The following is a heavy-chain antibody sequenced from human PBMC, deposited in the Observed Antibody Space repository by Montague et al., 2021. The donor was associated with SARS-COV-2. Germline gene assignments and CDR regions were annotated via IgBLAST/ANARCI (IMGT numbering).Heavy chain of an antibody. CDR1: GFTFSSYG. Sequence: SLRLSCAASGFTFSSYGMHWVRQAPGKGLEWVAVIWYDGSNKYYAESVKGRFTISRDNSKNTLYLQMNSLRAEDTAVYYCARDLRRITIFGGVLNYYYGMDVWGQGTTVTVSS. V-gene: IGHV3-33*01. CDR2: IWYDGSNK. CDR3: ARDLRRITIFGGVLNYYYGMDV. J-gene: IGHJ6*02. D-gene: IGHD3-3*01.